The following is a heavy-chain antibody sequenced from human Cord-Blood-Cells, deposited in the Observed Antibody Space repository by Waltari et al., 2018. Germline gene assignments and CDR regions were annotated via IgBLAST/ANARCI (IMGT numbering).Heavy chain of an antibody. CDR2: INQSGST. CDR3: ARGTGLGYYFDY. Sequence: QVQLQQWGAGLLKPSETLSLTCAVYGGSFSGYYWSWIRQPPGKGLEWIGEINQSGSTNFNPSLKGRVTISVDTSKNQFSLKLSSVTAADTAVYYCARGTGLGYYFDYWGQGTLVTVSS. CDR1: GGSFSGYY. J-gene: IGHJ4*02. D-gene: IGHD6-19*01. V-gene: IGHV4-34*01.